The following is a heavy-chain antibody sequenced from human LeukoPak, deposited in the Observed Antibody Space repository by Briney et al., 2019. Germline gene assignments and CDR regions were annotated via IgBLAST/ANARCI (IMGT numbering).Heavy chain of an antibody. Sequence: GGSLRLSCAASGFTFSSYAMSWVRQAPGKGLEWVSAISGSGGSTYYADSVKGRFTISRDNSKNTLYLQMNSLRAEDTAVYYCAKRTYYYDSSGYYEPYYFDYWGQGTLVTVSS. CDR3: AKRTYYYDSSGYYEPYYFDY. D-gene: IGHD3-22*01. CDR1: GFTFSSYA. CDR2: ISGSGGST. V-gene: IGHV3-23*01. J-gene: IGHJ4*02.